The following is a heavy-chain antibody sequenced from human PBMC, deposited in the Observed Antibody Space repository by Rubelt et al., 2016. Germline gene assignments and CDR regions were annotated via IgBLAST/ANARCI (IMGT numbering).Heavy chain of an antibody. J-gene: IGHJ2*01. CDR3: ARRTTVEMATIGGWYFDL. CDR2: IYYSGST. V-gene: IGHV4-39*07. D-gene: IGHD5-24*01. Sequence: QVQLQQWGAGLLKPSETLSLTCTVSGGSISSYYWGWIRQPPGKGLEWIGSIYYSGSTYYNPSLKSRVTISVDTSKNQFSLKLSSVTAADTAVYYCARRTTVEMATIGGWYFDLWGRGTLVTVSS. CDR1: GGSISSYY.